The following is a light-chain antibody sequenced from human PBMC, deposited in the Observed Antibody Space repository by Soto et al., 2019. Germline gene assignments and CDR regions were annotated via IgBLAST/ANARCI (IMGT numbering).Light chain of an antibody. Sequence: DIQLTQSPSFLSASVGDRVTITCRASQGINTYLAWYKQKPGKAPKLLIDVITTLESGVPAKFSGRGSGTDFNLTIRSLQAEDFATYFCHQLNAYTLTVGGGTKVGIK. V-gene: IGKV1-9*01. J-gene: IGKJ4*01. CDR3: HQLNAYTLT. CDR1: QGINTY. CDR2: VIT.